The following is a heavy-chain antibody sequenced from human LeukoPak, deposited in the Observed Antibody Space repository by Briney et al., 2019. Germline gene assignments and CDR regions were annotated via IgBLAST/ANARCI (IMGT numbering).Heavy chain of an antibody. Sequence: QPGGSLRLSCAASGFTFTKYWMSWVRQAPGKGLEWVANIKQDGSEKYYVDSVKGRFTISRDNAKNSLYLEMNSLRAEDTAVYYCGRDTFGPSDSWGQGTLVSVSS. V-gene: IGHV3-7*01. D-gene: IGHD3-16*01. CDR3: GRDTFGPSDS. J-gene: IGHJ4*02. CDR2: IKQDGSEK. CDR1: GFTFTKYW.